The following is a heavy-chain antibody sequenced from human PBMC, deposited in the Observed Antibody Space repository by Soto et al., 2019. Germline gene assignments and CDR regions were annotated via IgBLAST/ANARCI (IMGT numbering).Heavy chain of an antibody. V-gene: IGHV6-1*01. CDR3: ATGSIAAAGVYPDYYFDY. D-gene: IGHD6-13*01. J-gene: IGHJ4*02. Sequence: PSQTLSLTCAISGDSVSSNSAAWNWIRQSPSRGLEWLGRTYYRSKWYNDYAVSVKSRITINPDTSKNQFSLQLNSVTPEDTAVYYCATGSIAAAGVYPDYYFDYWGQGTLVTVSS. CDR1: GDSVSSNSAA. CDR2: TYYRSKWYN.